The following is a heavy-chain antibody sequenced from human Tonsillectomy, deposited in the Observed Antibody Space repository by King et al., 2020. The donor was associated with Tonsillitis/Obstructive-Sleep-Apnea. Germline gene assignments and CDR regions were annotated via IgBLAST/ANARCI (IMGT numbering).Heavy chain of an antibody. CDR2: ISAYTGNT. J-gene: IGHJ5*02. Sequence: VQLVESGAEVKKPGASVKVSCTASGYTFSSYAITWVRQAPGQGLEWMGWISAYTGNTNHAQKFRGRVTMTTDTATSTAYVELRSLRSDDTAVYYCAREVYDCSGGTCQNWFDPWGQGTLVTVSS. CDR3: AREVYDCSGGTCQNWFDP. CDR1: GYTFSSYA. D-gene: IGHD2-15*01. V-gene: IGHV1-18*01.